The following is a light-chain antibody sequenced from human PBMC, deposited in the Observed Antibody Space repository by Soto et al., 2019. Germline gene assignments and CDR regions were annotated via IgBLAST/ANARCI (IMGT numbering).Light chain of an antibody. J-gene: IGKJ1*01. Sequence: ETVMTQSPATLSVSPGERATFSCRASQSINTNLAWFQLKPGQAPRLLIYGASIRAAGIPARFSGSGSGTEFSLTISSLQSEDFAEYHCQQYNNWPQTFGQGTKV. CDR2: GAS. V-gene: IGKV3-15*01. CDR3: QQYNNWPQT. CDR1: QSINTN.